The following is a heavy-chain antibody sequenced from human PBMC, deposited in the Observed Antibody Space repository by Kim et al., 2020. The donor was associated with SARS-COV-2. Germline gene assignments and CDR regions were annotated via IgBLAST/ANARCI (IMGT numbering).Heavy chain of an antibody. V-gene: IGHV4-39*01. CDR2: ISDSGST. CDR3: ARHVPNSSGRFDY. J-gene: IGHJ4*02. D-gene: IGHD6-19*01. CDR1: GDSISSSSSY. Sequence: SETLSLTCTVSGDSISSSSSYWGWIRQPPGKGLEWIESISDSGSTFNNPSLKSRVTISVVRSKNQFSLKLSSVTAADTAVYYCARHVPNSSGRFDYWGQGNLFTVSS.